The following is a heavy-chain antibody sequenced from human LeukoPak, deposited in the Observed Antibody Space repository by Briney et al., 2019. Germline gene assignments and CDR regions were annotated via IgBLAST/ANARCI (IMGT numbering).Heavy chain of an antibody. CDR2: ISGGGGST. CDR1: GFTFDDYA. V-gene: IGHV3-23*01. D-gene: IGHD3-3*01. Sequence: RGSLRLSCAASGFTFDDYAMHWVRQAPGKGLEWVSAISGGGGSTYYADSVKGRFTISRDNSKNTLYLQMNSLRAEDTAVYYCAKVPVFSLTISEVVTDDAFDIWGQGTIVTVSS. J-gene: IGHJ3*02. CDR3: AKVPVFSLTISEVVTDDAFDI.